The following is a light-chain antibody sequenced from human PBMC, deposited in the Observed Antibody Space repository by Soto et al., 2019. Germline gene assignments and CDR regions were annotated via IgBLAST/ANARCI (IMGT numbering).Light chain of an antibody. J-gene: IGLJ2*01. Sequence: QSVLTQPPSVSEAPRQRVTISCSGSSSNIGNNAVNWYQQLPGKAPKLLIYYDDLLPSGVSDRFSGSKSGTSASLAISGLQSEYEADYYCAAWDDSLKAVVFGGGTKVTVL. CDR3: AAWDDSLKAVV. V-gene: IGLV1-36*01. CDR1: SSNIGNNA. CDR2: YDD.